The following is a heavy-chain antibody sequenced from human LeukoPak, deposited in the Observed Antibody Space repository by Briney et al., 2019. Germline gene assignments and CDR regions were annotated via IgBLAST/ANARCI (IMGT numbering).Heavy chain of an antibody. V-gene: IGHV4-31*03. CDR3: ARHIGVVAATGYYYYGMDV. D-gene: IGHD2-15*01. CDR1: GGSISSGGYY. CDR2: IYYSGST. J-gene: IGHJ6*02. Sequence: PSETLSLTCTVSGGSISSGGYYWSWIRQHPGKGLEWIGYIYYSGSTYYNPSLKSRVTISVDTSKNQFSLKLSSVTAADTAVYYCARHIGVVAATGYYYYGMDVWGQGTTVTVSS.